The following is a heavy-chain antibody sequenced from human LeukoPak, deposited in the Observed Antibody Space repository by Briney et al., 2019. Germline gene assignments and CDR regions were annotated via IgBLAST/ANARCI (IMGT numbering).Heavy chain of an antibody. CDR2: INSDGSST. CDR1: GFTFSSYW. Sequence: GGSLRLSCAASGFTFSSYWMHWVRQAPGTGPVWVSRINSDGSSTSYADSVKGRFTISRDNAKNKLYLQMNSLRAEDTAVCYFSRDAVLRFLEWPSGGFDYWGQGTLVTVSS. CDR3: SRDAVLRFLEWPSGGFDY. V-gene: IGHV3-74*01. D-gene: IGHD3-3*01. J-gene: IGHJ4*02.